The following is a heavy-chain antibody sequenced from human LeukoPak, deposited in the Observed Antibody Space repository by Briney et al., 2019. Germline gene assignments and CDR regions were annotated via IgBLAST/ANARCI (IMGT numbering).Heavy chain of an antibody. D-gene: IGHD3-22*01. CDR2: INHSGST. CDR1: GGSFSGYY. J-gene: IGHJ6*04. V-gene: IGHV4-34*01. CDR3: ARVVSYYYYYGMDV. Sequence: IPSETLSLTCAVYGGSFSGYYWSWIRQPPGKGLEWIGEINHSGSTNYNPSLKSRVTISVDTSKNQFSLKLSSATAADTAVYYCARVVSYYYYYGMDVWGKGTTVTVSS.